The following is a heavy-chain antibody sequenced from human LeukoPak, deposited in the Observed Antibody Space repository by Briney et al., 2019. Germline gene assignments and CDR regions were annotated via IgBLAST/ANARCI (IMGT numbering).Heavy chain of an antibody. J-gene: IGHJ4*02. D-gene: IGHD3-10*01. Sequence: SETLSLTRAVYGGSFSGYYWSWIRQPPGKGLEWIGEINHSGSTNYNPSLKSRVTISVDTSKNQFSLKLSSVTAADTAVYYCAREYMPDYGSGSLFDYWGQGTLVTVSS. CDR1: GGSFSGYY. V-gene: IGHV4-34*01. CDR3: AREYMPDYGSGSLFDY. CDR2: INHSGST.